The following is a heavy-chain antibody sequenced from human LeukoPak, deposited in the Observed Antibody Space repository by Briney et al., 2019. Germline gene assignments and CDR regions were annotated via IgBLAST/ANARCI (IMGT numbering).Heavy chain of an antibody. Sequence: ASVKVSCKASGGTFSSYAISWVRQAPGQGLEWMGGIIPIFGTANYAQKFQGRVTITADESTSTAYMELSSLRSEDTAVYYCARETNCSSTSCYYYYYYMDVWGKGTTVTVSS. CDR2: IIPIFGTA. D-gene: IGHD2-2*01. CDR1: GGTFSSYA. J-gene: IGHJ6*03. V-gene: IGHV1-69*13. CDR3: ARETNCSSTSCYYYYYYMDV.